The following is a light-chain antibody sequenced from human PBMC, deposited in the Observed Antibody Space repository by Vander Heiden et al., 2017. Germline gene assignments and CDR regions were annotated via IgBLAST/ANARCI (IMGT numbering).Light chain of an antibody. CDR1: RSGVKY. J-gene: IGLJ3*02. CDR3: QAWDSSTVWV. Sequence: SYELTQPPPVFVSPAQTATITSSGGRSGVKYACGYQQKPGRSPVLVIYQDSKRPSGIPVRFTGSNSGNTATLTISGTQAMDEADYYCQAWDSSTVWVFGGGTKLTVL. CDR2: QDS. V-gene: IGLV3-1*01.